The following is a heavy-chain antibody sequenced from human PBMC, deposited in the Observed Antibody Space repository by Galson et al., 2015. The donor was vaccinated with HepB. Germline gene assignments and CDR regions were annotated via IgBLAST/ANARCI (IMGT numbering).Heavy chain of an antibody. J-gene: IGHJ4*02. Sequence: SVKVSCKASGYTFSSYGIIWVRQAPGQGLDWMGWISAYNGNTNYAQNLQGRVTVTTDTPTSTAYMELRSLRSDDTAVYYCARTQSGWYYYFDYWGQGTLVTVSS. D-gene: IGHD6-19*01. V-gene: IGHV1-18*04. CDR3: ARTQSGWYYYFDY. CDR2: ISAYNGNT. CDR1: GYTFSSYG.